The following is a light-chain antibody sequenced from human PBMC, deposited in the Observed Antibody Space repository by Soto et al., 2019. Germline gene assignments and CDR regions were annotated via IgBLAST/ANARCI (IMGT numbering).Light chain of an antibody. CDR3: CSYAAGDSFK. CDR1: SSDVGGYNY. J-gene: IGLJ2*01. Sequence: QSVLTQPASVSGSPGQSITISCTGTSSDVGGYNYVSWYQQHPGKAPKLMIYDVTQRPSGVPARFSASKSGITASLTISGLQAEDEADYYCCSYAAGDSFKFGGGTKVTVL. V-gene: IGLV2-11*01. CDR2: DVT.